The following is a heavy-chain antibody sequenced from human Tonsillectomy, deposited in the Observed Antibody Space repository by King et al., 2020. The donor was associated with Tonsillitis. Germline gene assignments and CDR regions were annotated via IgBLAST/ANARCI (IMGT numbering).Heavy chain of an antibody. V-gene: IGHV3-11*05. Sequence: VQLVESGGGLVKPGGSLRLSCAASGFTFSDYYMIWIRQAPEKGLQWVSYISTSGVYTNYADSVKGRFTISRDNAKKSLYLHMNGLRAEDTAVYYCARSPLDCSGGSCYLDYWGQGTLVTVSS. CDR3: ARSPLDCSGGSCYLDY. CDR1: GFTFSDYY. CDR2: ISTSGVYT. D-gene: IGHD2-15*01. J-gene: IGHJ4*02.